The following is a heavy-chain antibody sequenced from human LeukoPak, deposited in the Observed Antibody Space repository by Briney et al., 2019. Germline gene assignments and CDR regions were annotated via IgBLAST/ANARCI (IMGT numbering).Heavy chain of an antibody. D-gene: IGHD4-17*01. CDR1: GFTFSNYA. CDR2: ISDDGSNK. J-gene: IGHJ4*02. Sequence: PGGSLRLSCAASGFTFSNYAMHWVRQAPGKGLEWVAVISDDGSNKYYADSVKGRFTIFRDNSKNTLYLQISSLRVEDTAVYYCAKTGRDYGDFLYFDYWGQGTLVTVSS. CDR3: AKTGRDYGDFLYFDY. V-gene: IGHV3-30*04.